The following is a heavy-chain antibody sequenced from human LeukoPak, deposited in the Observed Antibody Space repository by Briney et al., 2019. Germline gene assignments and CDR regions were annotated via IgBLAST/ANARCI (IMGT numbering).Heavy chain of an antibody. Sequence: GGSLRLSCAASGFTVSTSYVNWVRQVTGKGLEWVSGISAAGDTYYPGSVKGRFTISRDNAKNSLYLQMNNLRAGDTAVYYCARDEGSSWSFDYWGQGTLVTVSS. CDR3: ARDEGSSWSFDY. D-gene: IGHD6-13*01. CDR1: GFTVSTSY. J-gene: IGHJ4*02. V-gene: IGHV3-13*04. CDR2: ISAAGDT.